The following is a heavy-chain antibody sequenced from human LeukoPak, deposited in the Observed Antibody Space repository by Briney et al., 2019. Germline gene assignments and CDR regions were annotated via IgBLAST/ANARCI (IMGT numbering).Heavy chain of an antibody. Sequence: KPSQTLSLTCTVPGGSINSGDYYWSWIRQPPGKGLEWIGYIYYSGNSFYNPSLKSRVTISVDTSKNHVSLNLSSVTAADTAVYYCARGNNPYYFDYWGQGTLVTVSS. CDR3: ARGNNPYYFDY. CDR2: IYYSGNS. D-gene: IGHD2/OR15-2a*01. J-gene: IGHJ4*02. V-gene: IGHV4-30-4*08. CDR1: GGSINSGDYY.